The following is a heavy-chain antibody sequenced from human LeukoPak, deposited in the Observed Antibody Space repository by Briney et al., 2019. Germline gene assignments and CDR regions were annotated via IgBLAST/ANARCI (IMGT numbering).Heavy chain of an antibody. CDR1: GGTFSNYA. CDR3: ATTLWETSGSNKWFDP. CDR2: IIPIFHTT. J-gene: IGHJ5*02. V-gene: IGHV1-69*05. D-gene: IGHD3-10*01. Sequence: GASVKVSCKASGGTFSNYAVSWVRQAPGQGLEWMGGIIPIFHTTNYAQKFQGRVTITTDDSTSTAYMELSSLRSEDTAVYYCATTLWETSGSNKWFDPWGQGTLVTVSS.